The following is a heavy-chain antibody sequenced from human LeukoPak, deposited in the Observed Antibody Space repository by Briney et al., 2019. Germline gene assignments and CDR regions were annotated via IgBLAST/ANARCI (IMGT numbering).Heavy chain of an antibody. CDR2: IYYSGST. CDR1: GGSISSYY. CDR3: ARAALQWDYYMDV. V-gene: IGHV4-59*01. J-gene: IGHJ6*03. Sequence: SETLSLTCTVSGGSISSYYWSWIRQPPGKGLEWIGYIYYSGSTSYNPSLKSRVTISVDTSKNQFSLKLSSVTAADTAVYYCARAALQWDYYMDVWGKGTTVTVSS. D-gene: IGHD4-11*01.